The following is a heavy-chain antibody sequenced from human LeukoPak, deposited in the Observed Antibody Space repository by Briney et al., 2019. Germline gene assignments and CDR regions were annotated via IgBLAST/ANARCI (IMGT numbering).Heavy chain of an antibody. CDR1: GFTFSDHF. V-gene: IGHV3-11*01. Sequence: GGSLRLSCAASGFTFSDHFMDWVRQAPGKGLEWISDISSSGTTIKYADSVKGRFTTSRDNAKNSLYLQMNSLRAEDSAVYYCAIGSSAWYYFDNWGQGTLVTVSS. J-gene: IGHJ4*02. CDR3: AIGSSAWYYFDN. D-gene: IGHD6-19*01. CDR2: ISSSGTTI.